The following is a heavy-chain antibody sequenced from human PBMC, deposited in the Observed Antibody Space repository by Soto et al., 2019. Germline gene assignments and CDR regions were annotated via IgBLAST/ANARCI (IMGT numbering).Heavy chain of an antibody. J-gene: IGHJ4*02. D-gene: IGHD3-3*01. Sequence: SETLSLTCTVSGGSISSGDYYWSWIRQPPGKGLEWIGYIYYSGSTYYNPSLKSRVTISVDTSKNQFSLKLSSVTAADTAVYHCARGITIFGVVSYYFDYWGQGTLVTVSS. CDR2: IYYSGST. V-gene: IGHV4-30-4*01. CDR1: GGSISSGDYY. CDR3: ARGITIFGVVSYYFDY.